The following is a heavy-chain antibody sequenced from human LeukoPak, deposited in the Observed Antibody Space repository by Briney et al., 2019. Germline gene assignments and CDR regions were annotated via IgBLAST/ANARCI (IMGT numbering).Heavy chain of an antibody. CDR3: ARGRVPRVLPRFSNWFDP. D-gene: IGHD3-10*01. J-gene: IGHJ5*02. CDR2: INHSGST. CDR1: GFTFSSYS. V-gene: IGHV4-34*01. Sequence: PGGSLRLSCAASGFTFSSYSMTWVRQPPGKGLEWIGEINHSGSTNYNPSLKSRVTISVDTSKNQLSLKLSSVTAADTAVYYCARGRVPRVLPRFSNWFDPWGQGTLVTVSS.